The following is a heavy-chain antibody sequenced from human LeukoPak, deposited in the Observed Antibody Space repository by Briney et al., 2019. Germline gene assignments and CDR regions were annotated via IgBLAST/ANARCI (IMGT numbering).Heavy chain of an antibody. J-gene: IGHJ6*03. CDR1: GGTFSSYA. V-gene: IGHV1-69*05. D-gene: IGHD1-20*01. CDR2: IIPIFGTA. CDR3: AREKYNWNDRYYYMDV. Sequence: ASVKVSCKASGGTFSSYAISWVRQAPGQGLEWMGGIIPIFGTANYAQKFQGRVTITTDESTSTAYMELSSLRSEDTAVYYCAREKYNWNDRYYYMDVWGKGTTVTVSS.